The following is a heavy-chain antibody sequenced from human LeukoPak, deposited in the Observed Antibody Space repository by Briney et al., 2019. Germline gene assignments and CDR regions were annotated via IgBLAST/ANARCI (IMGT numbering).Heavy chain of an antibody. J-gene: IGHJ4*02. V-gene: IGHV3-30*18. D-gene: IGHD1-14*01. CDR1: GFTFSSYG. CDR3: ANESPEVPY. CDR2: ISYDGSNK. Sequence: PGRSLRLSCAASGFTFSSYGMHWVRQAPGKGLEWVAVISYDGSNKYYADSVKDRFTISRDNSKNTLYLQMNSLRAEDTAVYYCANESPEVPYWGQGTLVTVSS.